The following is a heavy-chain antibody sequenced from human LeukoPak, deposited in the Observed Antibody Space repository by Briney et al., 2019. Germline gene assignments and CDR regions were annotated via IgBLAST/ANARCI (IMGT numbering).Heavy chain of an antibody. J-gene: IGHJ4*02. CDR1: SGSTSSYY. CDR2: IYYSGST. CDR3: ARGRDGYNFDY. V-gene: IGHV4-59*01. Sequence: SETLSLTCTVSSGSTSSYYWSWIRQPPGKGLEWIGYIYYSGSTNYNPSLKSRVTISLDTSKNQFSLKLGSVTAADTAVYFCARGRDGYNFDYWGQGTLVTVSS. D-gene: IGHD5-24*01.